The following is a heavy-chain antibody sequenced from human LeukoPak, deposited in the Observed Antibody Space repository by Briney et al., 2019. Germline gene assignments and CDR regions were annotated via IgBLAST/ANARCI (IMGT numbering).Heavy chain of an antibody. J-gene: IGHJ4*02. CDR1: GGSISSGGYY. Sequence: PSETLSLTCTVSGGSISSGGYYWRWIRQHPGKGLEWNGYIYYSGSTYYNPSLKSRVIISVDTSKNQFSLKLSSVTAADTAVYYCARSVVGSYYFDYWGQGTLVTVSS. D-gene: IGHD1-26*01. CDR2: IYYSGST. CDR3: ARSVVGSYYFDY. V-gene: IGHV4-31*03.